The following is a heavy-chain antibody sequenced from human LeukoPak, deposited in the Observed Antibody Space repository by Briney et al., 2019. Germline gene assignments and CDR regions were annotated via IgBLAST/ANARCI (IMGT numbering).Heavy chain of an antibody. CDR1: GGSISSYY. CDR2: IYYSGST. D-gene: IGHD6-13*01. Sequence: PSETLSLTCTVSGGSISSYYWSWIRQPPGKGLEWIGYIYYSGSTNYNPSLKSRVTISVDTSKNQFSLRLSSVTAADTAVYYCARTTEAHSWRTRYYDYYMDVWGKGTTVTVSS. V-gene: IGHV4-59*01. CDR3: ARTTEAHSWRTRYYDYYMDV. J-gene: IGHJ6*03.